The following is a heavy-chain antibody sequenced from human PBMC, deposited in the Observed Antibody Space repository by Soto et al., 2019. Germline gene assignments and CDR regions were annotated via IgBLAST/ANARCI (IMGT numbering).Heavy chain of an antibody. V-gene: IGHV4-30-4*01. J-gene: IGHJ5*02. Sequence: LSLACPVSGGSISSGDYYWSWIREPPGKGLEWIGYIYDSGSIYYNPSLKSRVTISIDTSKNQFSLKLSSVTAADTAVYYCALKMYIDFWSERNWFDPWGQGTQVTVYS. CDR1: GGSISSGDYY. CDR2: IYDSGSI. D-gene: IGHD3-3*01. CDR3: ALKMYIDFWSERNWFDP.